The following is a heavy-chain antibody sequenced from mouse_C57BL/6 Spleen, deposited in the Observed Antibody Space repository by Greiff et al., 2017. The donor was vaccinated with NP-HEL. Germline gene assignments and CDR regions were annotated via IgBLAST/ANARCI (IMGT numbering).Heavy chain of an antibody. D-gene: IGHD2-5*01. CDR2: INPNNGGT. CDR1: GYTFTDYY. Sequence: VQLQQSGPELVKPGASVKISCKASGYTFTDYYMNWVKQSHGKSLEWIGDINPNNGGTSYNQKFKGKATLTVDKSSSTAYMELRSLTSEDSAVYYCARGYYSNYVWFDYWGQGTTLTVSS. V-gene: IGHV1-26*01. J-gene: IGHJ2*01. CDR3: ARGYYSNYVWFDY.